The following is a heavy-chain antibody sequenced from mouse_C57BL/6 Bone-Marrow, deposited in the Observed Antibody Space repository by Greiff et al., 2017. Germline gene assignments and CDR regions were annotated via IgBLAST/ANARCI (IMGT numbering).Heavy chain of an antibody. CDR2: IDPSDSDT. CDR1: GYTFTSYW. V-gene: IGHV1-50*01. J-gene: IGHJ4*01. CDR3: ARTLDAMDY. Sequence: QVQLKQPGAELVKPGASVKLSCKASGYTFTSYWMQWVKQRPGQGLEWIGEIDPSDSDTNYNQKFKGKATLTVDTSSSTAYMQLSSLTSEDSAVYYCARTLDAMDYWGQGTSVTVSS.